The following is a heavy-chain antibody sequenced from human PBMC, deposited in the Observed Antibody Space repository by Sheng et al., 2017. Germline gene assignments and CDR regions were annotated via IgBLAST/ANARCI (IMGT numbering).Heavy chain of an antibody. Sequence: QLQLQESGPGLVKPSETLSLTCTVSGGSIGSGSYYWGWLRQPPGKGLEWIGNIYYSGTSYYSPSLKSRVTISVDTSKNQVSLKLNSVTAADTAVYYCAQXTDTSWGWGRTTFRYWGQGLWSPSP. CDR2: IYYSGTS. CDR3: AQXTDTSWGWGRTTFRY. V-gene: IGHV4-39*07. J-gene: IGHJ4*02. D-gene: IGHD2-2*01. CDR1: GGSIGSGSYY.